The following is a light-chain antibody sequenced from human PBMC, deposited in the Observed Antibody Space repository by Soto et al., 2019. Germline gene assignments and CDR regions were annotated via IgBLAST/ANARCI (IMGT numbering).Light chain of an antibody. Sequence: QLVLTQSPSASASLGVSVKLTCTLSSGHNSYAIAWHQQQPKKGPRFLMKVKSDGSHTRGDGIPDRFSGSSSGAERYLTISSLQSEDEADYYCQTWDTDIPVIFGGGTKVTVL. CDR2: VKSDGSH. CDR3: QTWDTDIPVI. J-gene: IGLJ2*01. CDR1: SGHNSYA. V-gene: IGLV4-69*01.